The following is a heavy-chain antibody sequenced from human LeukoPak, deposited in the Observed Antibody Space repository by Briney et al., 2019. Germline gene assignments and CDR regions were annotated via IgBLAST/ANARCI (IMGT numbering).Heavy chain of an antibody. J-gene: IGHJ3*02. Sequence: GGSLRLSCAASGFTFSDYYMSWIRQAPGKGLEWLSYISTSGTTIFYADSVKGRFTISRDNVKNSLYLQMNSLRAEDTALHYCARDSRGAFDIWGQGTMVTVSS. V-gene: IGHV3-11*01. D-gene: IGHD5-12*01. CDR1: GFTFSDYY. CDR3: ARDSRGAFDI. CDR2: ISTSGTTI.